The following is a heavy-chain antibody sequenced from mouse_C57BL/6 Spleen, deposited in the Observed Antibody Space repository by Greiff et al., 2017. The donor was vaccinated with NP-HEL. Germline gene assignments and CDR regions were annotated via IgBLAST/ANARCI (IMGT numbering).Heavy chain of an antibody. J-gene: IGHJ1*03. D-gene: IGHD1-1*01. CDR1: GFTFSDYY. V-gene: IGHV5-16*01. CDR3: AREDDYYGSSRRYFDV. CDR2: INYDGSST. Sequence: EVQVVESEGGLVQPGSSMKLSCTASGFTFSDYYMAWVRQVPEKGLEWVANINYDGSSTYYLDSLKSRFIISRDNAKNILYLQMSSLKSEDTATYYCAREDDYYGSSRRYFDVWGTGTTVTVSS.